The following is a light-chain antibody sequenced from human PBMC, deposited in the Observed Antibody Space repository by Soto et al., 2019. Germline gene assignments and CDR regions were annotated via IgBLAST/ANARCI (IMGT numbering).Light chain of an antibody. CDR3: QQRSSWPT. V-gene: IGKV3-11*01. CDR2: DAS. Sequence: VLPQSPATLSLSPGARATLSCRASQSVSSQLAWYQQKPGQAPRLFIYDASKRATGVPGRFSGSGSGTDFTLTISSLEPDDVAVYYCQQRSSWPTFGQGTRVEIK. J-gene: IGKJ1*01. CDR1: QSVSSQ.